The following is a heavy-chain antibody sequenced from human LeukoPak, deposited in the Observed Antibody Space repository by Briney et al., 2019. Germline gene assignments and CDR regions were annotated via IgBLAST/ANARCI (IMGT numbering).Heavy chain of an antibody. Sequence: GGSLSLSCATSGFTFSSYAMHWVRQAPGKGLEYVSAISSNGGSTYYANSVKGRFTISRDNSKNTLYLQMGSLRAEDMAVYYCARDLGDRSGSYYLDYWGQGTLVTVSS. CDR1: GFTFSSYA. CDR3: ARDLGDRSGSYYLDY. D-gene: IGHD3-10*01. CDR2: ISSNGGST. J-gene: IGHJ4*02. V-gene: IGHV3-64*01.